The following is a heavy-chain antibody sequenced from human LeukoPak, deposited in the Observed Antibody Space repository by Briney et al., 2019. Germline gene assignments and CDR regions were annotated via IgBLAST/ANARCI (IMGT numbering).Heavy chain of an antibody. CDR3: ARYGHSSGWYPFDY. CDR2: INAGNGNT. V-gene: IGHV1-3*01. CDR1: GYTLTELS. D-gene: IGHD6-19*01. Sequence: ASVKVSCKVSGYTLTELSMHWVRQAPGQRLEWMGWINAGNGNTKYSQKFQGRVTITRDTSASTAYMELSSLRSEDTAVYYCARYGHSSGWYPFDYWGQGTLVTVSS. J-gene: IGHJ4*02.